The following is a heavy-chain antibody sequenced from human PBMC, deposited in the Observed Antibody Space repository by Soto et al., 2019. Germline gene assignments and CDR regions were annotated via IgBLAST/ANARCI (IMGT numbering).Heavy chain of an antibody. D-gene: IGHD3-3*01. J-gene: IGHJ4*02. Sequence: VRLVESGGGLVQPGGSLTLSCAASGFNFGIYSMNWVRQAPGKGLEWVAYISGNSNAIYYTESVKGRFTISRDNAKNSLYLQMSSLRDEDTAVYYCARIFPSDFDYWGQGTLVTVSS. CDR3: ARIFPSDFDY. CDR1: GFNFGIYS. CDR2: ISGNSNAI. V-gene: IGHV3-48*02.